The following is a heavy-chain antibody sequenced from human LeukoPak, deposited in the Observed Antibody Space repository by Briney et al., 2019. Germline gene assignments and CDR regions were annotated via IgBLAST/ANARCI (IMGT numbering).Heavy chain of an antibody. V-gene: IGHV3-30*18. CDR2: ISYDGSNK. CDR3: AKDWSTYYYYYGTDV. Sequence: PGGSLRLSCAASGFTFSSYGMHWVRQAPGKGLERVAVISYDGSNKYYADSVKGRFTISRDNSKNTLYLQMNSLRAEDTAVYYCAKDWSTYYYYYGTDVWGQGTTVTVSS. J-gene: IGHJ6*02. CDR1: GFTFSSYG.